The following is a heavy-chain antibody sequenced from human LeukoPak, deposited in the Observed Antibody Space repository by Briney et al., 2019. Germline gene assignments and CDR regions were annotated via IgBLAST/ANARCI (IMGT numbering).Heavy chain of an antibody. CDR1: GYTFTDYY. Sequence: ASVEVSCKASGYTFTDYYIHWVRQAPGQGLEWMGWINPKSGGTVHAQKFQDRLTMTRDTSISTASMELNRLKSDDTAIYYCTREVATSNYFDPWGQGTLLTISS. D-gene: IGHD1-7*01. V-gene: IGHV1-2*02. CDR3: TREVATSNYFDP. CDR2: INPKSGGT. J-gene: IGHJ5*02.